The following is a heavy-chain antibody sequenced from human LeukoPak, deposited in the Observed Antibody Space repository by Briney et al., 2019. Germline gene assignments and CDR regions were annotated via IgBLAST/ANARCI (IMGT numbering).Heavy chain of an antibody. CDR1: GFTFSSYA. D-gene: IGHD1-26*01. Sequence: GGSLRLPCAASGFTFSSYAMTWVRQVPGKGLEWVSVVSGSSGNTYYADSVKGRFTISRDNSKNTLYLQMNSLRVEDTAVYYCAKTRPRTVSGSYYVVFDYWGQGTLVTVSS. V-gene: IGHV3-23*01. J-gene: IGHJ4*02. CDR2: VSGSSGNT. CDR3: AKTRPRTVSGSYYVVFDY.